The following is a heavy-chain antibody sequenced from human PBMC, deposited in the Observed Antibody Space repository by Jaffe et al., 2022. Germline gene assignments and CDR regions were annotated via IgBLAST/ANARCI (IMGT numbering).Heavy chain of an antibody. D-gene: IGHD3-10*01. Sequence: EVQLVESGGGLVQPGGSLRLSCAASGFTFSSYWMSWVRQAPGKGLEWVANIKQDGSEKYYVDSVKGRFTISRDNAKNSLYLQMNSLRAEDTAVYYCARDGTPTTYYYGSGKYYYYMDVWGKGTTVTVSS. CDR3: ARDGTPTTYYYGSGKYYYYMDV. J-gene: IGHJ6*03. V-gene: IGHV3-7*05. CDR1: GFTFSSYW. CDR2: IKQDGSEK.